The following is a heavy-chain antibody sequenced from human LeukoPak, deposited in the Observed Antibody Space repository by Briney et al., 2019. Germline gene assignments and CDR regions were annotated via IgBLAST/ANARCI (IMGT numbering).Heavy chain of an antibody. CDR1: GYTFTTYA. Sequence: VASVTVSCKASGYTFTTYAITWVRQAPGQGLEWMGWISASNGNTNFAQNLQGRLTMTTDTSTSTAYMELRSLRSDDTAVYYCARSWAIYGYADYWGQGTLVTVSS. V-gene: IGHV1-18*01. J-gene: IGHJ4*02. D-gene: IGHD5-18*01. CDR3: ARSWAIYGYADY. CDR2: ISASNGNT.